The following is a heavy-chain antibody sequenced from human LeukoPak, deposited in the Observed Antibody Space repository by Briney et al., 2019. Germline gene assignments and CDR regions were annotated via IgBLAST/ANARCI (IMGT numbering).Heavy chain of an antibody. Sequence: SQTLSLTCTVSGGSISRYYSSWIRHPPGNGREWIGYISYTGNTTSNTSLKTQVTISVDTSKNRFSLTLTSSTAADTAVYYCARYGLHPTYNNNWTGTFDIWGQGTIVAVSS. V-gene: IGHV4-59*12. CDR2: ISYTGNT. J-gene: IGHJ3*02. CDR3: ARYGLHPTYNNNWTGTFDI. CDR1: GGSISRYY. D-gene: IGHD1-20*01.